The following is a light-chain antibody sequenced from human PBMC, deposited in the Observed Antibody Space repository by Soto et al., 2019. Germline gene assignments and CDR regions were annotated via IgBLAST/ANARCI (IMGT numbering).Light chain of an antibody. Sequence: DIVMTQSPLSLPVTPGEPASISCRSSQSLLQTNGNTYLDWYLQKPGQPPQLLISLASNRASGVPDRFSGSGSGTDFTLKITRVEAEDVGVYYCMQDLHTPWTFGQGTKVEIK. J-gene: IGKJ1*01. CDR3: MQDLHTPWT. CDR2: LAS. CDR1: QSLLQTNGNTY. V-gene: IGKV2-28*01.